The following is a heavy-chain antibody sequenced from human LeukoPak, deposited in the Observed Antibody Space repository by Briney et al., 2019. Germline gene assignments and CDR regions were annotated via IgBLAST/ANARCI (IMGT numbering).Heavy chain of an antibody. V-gene: IGHV3-23*01. Sequence: GGSLRLSCAASGFTFSSYAMTWVRQAPGKGLEWVSSISGSGGSRDYADSVKGRFTISRDNSKNTLYLQMTSLRAEDTAVYYCAKDLVTGSLDYWGQGTLVTVSS. J-gene: IGHJ4*02. D-gene: IGHD3-10*01. CDR3: AKDLVTGSLDY. CDR2: ISGSGGSR. CDR1: GFTFSSYA.